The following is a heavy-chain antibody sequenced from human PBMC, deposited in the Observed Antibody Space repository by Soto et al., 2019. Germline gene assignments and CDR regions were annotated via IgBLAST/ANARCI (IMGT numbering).Heavy chain of an antibody. CDR3: VRAKYFSDSSGYTRCVDY. CDR1: GFTLSDHY. V-gene: IGHV3-72*01. D-gene: IGHD3-22*01. Sequence: SLRLASAVSGFTLSDHYIDGVLQPPGKGLDWVGPGRDEAHRYRPAHAAAVKGTLTTSRDESKNGVYMQMNRLKAEDAAVYYCVRAKYFSDSSGYTRCVDYWGQGTIVPASS. CDR2: GRDEAHRYRP. J-gene: IGHJ4*02.